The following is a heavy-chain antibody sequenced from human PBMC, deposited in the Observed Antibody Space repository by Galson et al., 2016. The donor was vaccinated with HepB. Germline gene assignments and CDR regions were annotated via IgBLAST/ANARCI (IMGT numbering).Heavy chain of an antibody. V-gene: IGHV3-30-3*01. CDR2: ISYDGGNK. CDR3: ARRVDRRRDFDY. Sequence: SLRLSCAASGFPFSVYSMHWVRQAPGKGLEWLAVISYDGGNKYYADSVKGRFTISKDNSKNMLYLHMNSQRTEDTALYFCARRVDRRRDFDYWGQGTLVTVSS. CDR1: GFPFSVYS. J-gene: IGHJ4*02.